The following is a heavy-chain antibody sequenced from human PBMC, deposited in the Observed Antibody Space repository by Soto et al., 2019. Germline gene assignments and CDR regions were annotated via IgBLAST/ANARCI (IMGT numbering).Heavy chain of an antibody. CDR3: ARVEDYLDSSGYAH. D-gene: IGHD6-19*01. J-gene: IGHJ4*02. CDR1: GYTFTSYG. Sequence: ASVKVSCKASGYTFTSYGVTWVRQAPGQGLEWMGWISAYNGNIYPAQKFQDRVSMTTDTSTSTAYMELRSLRSDDTAVYFCARVEDYLDSSGYAHWGQGTPVTVSS. CDR2: ISAYNGNI. V-gene: IGHV1-18*01.